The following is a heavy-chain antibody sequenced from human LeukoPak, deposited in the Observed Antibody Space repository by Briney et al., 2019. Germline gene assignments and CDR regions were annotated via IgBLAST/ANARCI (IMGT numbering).Heavy chain of an antibody. D-gene: IGHD2-21*01. CDR2: MNPNSGNT. CDR1: GYTFTIYD. V-gene: IGHV1-8*01. J-gene: IGHJ5*02. Sequence: ASVKVSRKATGYTFTIYDINGARQATGQGHEWMGWMNPNSGNTGYAQKFQGRVTMTRNTSISTAYMELSSLRSEDTAVYYCARSLSILKLYISFDARGKGTLVTVSS. CDR3: ARSLSILKLYISFDA.